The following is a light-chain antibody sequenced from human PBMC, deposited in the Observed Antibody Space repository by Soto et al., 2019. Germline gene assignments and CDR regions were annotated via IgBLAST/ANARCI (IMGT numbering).Light chain of an antibody. J-gene: IGKJ4*01. Sequence: EIVLTQSPATLSLSPGERATLSCRASQSVSSFLAWYQQKPGQAPRLLIYDASNRATGIPARFSGSGSGTDSTISISILEPEDFAVYYWQQRSCWPLTFVGGAKVEIK. CDR2: DAS. CDR1: QSVSSF. CDR3: QQRSCWPLT. V-gene: IGKV3-11*01.